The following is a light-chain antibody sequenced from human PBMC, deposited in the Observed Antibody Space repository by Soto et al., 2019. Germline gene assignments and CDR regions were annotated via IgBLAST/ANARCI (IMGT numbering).Light chain of an antibody. CDR2: AVT. Sequence: QSVLTQPASVSGSPGQSITISCTGNSSDIGGYNYVSWYQQDSGKAPKLIIYAVTDRPSGVSSRFSGSKSGNTAFLTISGLQAEDEADYYCTSYTRSSTYVFGTGTKVTVL. CDR3: TSYTRSSTYV. V-gene: IGLV2-14*01. J-gene: IGLJ1*01. CDR1: SSDIGGYNY.